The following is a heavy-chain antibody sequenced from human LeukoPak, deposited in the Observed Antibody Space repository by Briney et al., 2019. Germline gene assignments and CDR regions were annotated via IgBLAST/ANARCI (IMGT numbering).Heavy chain of an antibody. D-gene: IGHD1-14*01. Sequence: ASVKVSCKASGYTFTGNYIHWVRQAPGQGLEWVGWINPNNGGTYYGQKFQGRVTMTRDTSIRAAYMDLSSLISEDTAVYYCARGVAGVYFYYYMDVWGKGTTVTVSS. CDR2: INPNNGGT. J-gene: IGHJ6*03. CDR3: ARGVAGVYFYYYMDV. CDR1: GYTFTGNY. V-gene: IGHV1-2*02.